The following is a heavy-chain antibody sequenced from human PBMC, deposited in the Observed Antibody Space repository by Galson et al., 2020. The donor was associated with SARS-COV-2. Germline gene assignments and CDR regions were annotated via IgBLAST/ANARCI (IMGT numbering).Heavy chain of an antibody. CDR3: ATGSGSYTNTWFDP. D-gene: IGHD1-26*01. V-gene: IGHV1-24*01. Sequence: ASVKVSCKVSGYTLTELSMHWVRQAPGKGLEWMGGFDPEDGETIYAQKFQGRVNMTEDTSTDTAYMELSSLRSEDTAVYYCATGSGSYTNTWFDPWGQGTLVTVSS. CDR1: GYTLTELS. CDR2: FDPEDGET. J-gene: IGHJ5*02.